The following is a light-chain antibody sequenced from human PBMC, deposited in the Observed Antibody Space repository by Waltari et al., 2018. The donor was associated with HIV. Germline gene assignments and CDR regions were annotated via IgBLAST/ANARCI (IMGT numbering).Light chain of an antibody. J-gene: IGLJ6*01. Sequence: QSALTQPPSASGSLGQSVTISCTGTSSDVGGYEYVSWYQQHPDKAPKLIIYEVNKRPSGVPARFSGSKSDNTASLTVAGLQDDDEAHYYCASYGDTNRVLFGGGTKVTGL. V-gene: IGLV2-8*01. CDR2: EVN. CDR3: ASYGDTNRVL. CDR1: SSDVGGYEY.